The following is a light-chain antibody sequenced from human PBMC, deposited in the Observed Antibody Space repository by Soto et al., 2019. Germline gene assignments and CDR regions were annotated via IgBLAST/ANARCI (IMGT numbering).Light chain of an antibody. V-gene: IGLV2-11*01. Sequence: QSALTQPRSVSGSPGQSVTISCTGPSSDVGGYNYVSWYQQHPGKAPKLMIYDVSKRPSGVPDRFSGSKSGNTASLTISGLQAEDEADYYCCSYAGSYTSYVFGTGTKVTVL. CDR3: CSYAGSYTSYV. CDR1: SSDVGGYNY. J-gene: IGLJ1*01. CDR2: DVS.